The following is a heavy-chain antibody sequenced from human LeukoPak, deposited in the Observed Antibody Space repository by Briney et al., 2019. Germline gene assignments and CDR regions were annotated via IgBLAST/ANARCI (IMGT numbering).Heavy chain of an antibody. CDR3: ARDPGGVVYFDY. Sequence: GGSLRLSCAASRFTFSIYSMNWVRQAPGRGLEWVSSINSISSHIYYADSVKGRFTISRDNSKNTLYLQMNTLRAEDTAVYYCARDPGGVVYFDYWGQGTLVTVSS. V-gene: IGHV3-21*01. J-gene: IGHJ4*02. D-gene: IGHD2-8*01. CDR1: RFTFSIYS. CDR2: INSISSHI.